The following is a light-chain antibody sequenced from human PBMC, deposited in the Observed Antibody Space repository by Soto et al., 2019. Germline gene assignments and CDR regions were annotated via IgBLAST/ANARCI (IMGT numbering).Light chain of an antibody. CDR3: QHYNSYSGT. CDR2: LAS. CDR1: QTISSW. J-gene: IGKJ1*01. Sequence: DIQMTQSPSTLSGSVGDRVTITCRASQTISSWLAWYQQKPGQAPRLLIYLASTLDTGVPSRFSGSGSGTDFTLTISNLEPDDFATYYCQHYNSYSGTFGQGTKVDIK. V-gene: IGKV1-5*03.